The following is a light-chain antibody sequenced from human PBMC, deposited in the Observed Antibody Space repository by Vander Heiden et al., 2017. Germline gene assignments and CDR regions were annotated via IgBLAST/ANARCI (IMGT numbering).Light chain of an antibody. CDR1: QDISNY. J-gene: IGKJ4*01. CDR2: DAS. CDR3: QQDDNLPLT. V-gene: IGKV1-33*01. Sequence: DVQMTQSPSSLSASVGDRVTITGQASQDISNYLNWYQQKPGKAPKLLIYDASNLETGVPSRFSGSGSGTDFTFTISSLQPEDIATYYCQQDDNLPLTFRGETNVGIK.